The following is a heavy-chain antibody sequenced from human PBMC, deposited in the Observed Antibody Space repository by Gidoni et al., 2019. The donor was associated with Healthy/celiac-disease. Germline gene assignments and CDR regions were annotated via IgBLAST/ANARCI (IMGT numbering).Heavy chain of an antibody. CDR3: ARSGGYGDYPDY. Sequence: QVQLVESGGGLVKPGGSLRLSCAAFGFTFSDSSMSWIRQAPGKGLEWVSYISSSSSYTNYADSVKGRFTISRDNAKNSLYLQMNSLRAEDTAVYYCARSGGYGDYPDYWGQGTLVTVSS. CDR2: ISSSSSYT. CDR1: GFTFSDSS. J-gene: IGHJ4*02. V-gene: IGHV3-11*05. D-gene: IGHD5-12*01.